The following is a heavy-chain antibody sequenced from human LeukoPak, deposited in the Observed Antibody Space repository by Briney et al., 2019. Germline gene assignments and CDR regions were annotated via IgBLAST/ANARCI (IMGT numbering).Heavy chain of an antibody. CDR2: IRSKADSYAT. CDR1: GFTFSDSG. CDR3: AKDLASGGRDY. Sequence: GGSLRLSCAASGFTFSDSGMHWVRQASGKGLEWVGHIRSKADSYATVYAASVKGRFTISRDNSKNTLYLQMNSLRPEDTAVYYCAKDLASGGRDYWGQGTLVTVSS. J-gene: IGHJ4*02. V-gene: IGHV3-73*01. D-gene: IGHD3-10*01.